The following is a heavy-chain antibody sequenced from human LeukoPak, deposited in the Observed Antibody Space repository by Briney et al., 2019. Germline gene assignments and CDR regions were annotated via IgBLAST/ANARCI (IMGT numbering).Heavy chain of an antibody. Sequence: GGSLRLSCAASGFTFSSYWMHWVRQAPGKGLVWVSRINSDGSSTSYADSVKGRFTISRDNAKNTLYLQMNSLRAEDTAVYYCARGGSTSPGRFWMRYYWGQGTLVTVSS. J-gene: IGHJ4*02. CDR1: GFTFSSYW. CDR2: INSDGSST. CDR3: ARGGSTSPGRFWMRYY. V-gene: IGHV3-74*01. D-gene: IGHD2-2*01.